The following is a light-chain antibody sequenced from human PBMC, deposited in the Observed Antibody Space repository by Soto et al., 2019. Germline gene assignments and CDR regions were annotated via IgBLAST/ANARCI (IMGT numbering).Light chain of an antibody. Sequence: EIVMTQSPATLSVSPGERATLSCRASQSVSSNSAWYRQKPGQAPRLLIYGASTRATGISARFSGSGSGTEFTLTISSLQSEDNTVYYYKQYNYWPTFGPGTKVDLK. CDR2: GAS. J-gene: IGKJ3*01. CDR3: KQYNYWPT. V-gene: IGKV3-15*01. CDR1: QSVSSN.